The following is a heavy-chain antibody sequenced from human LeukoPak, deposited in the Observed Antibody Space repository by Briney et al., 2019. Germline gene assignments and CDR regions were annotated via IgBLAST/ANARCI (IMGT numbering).Heavy chain of an antibody. V-gene: IGHV1-2*02. Sequence: GASVKVSCKASGYTFTGDYIHWVRQAPGQGLECMGWINPNSGGTNYAQKFQGRVTMTRDTSISTAYMELSRLRSDDTAVYYCARGGSGSYFSWLDPWGQGTLVTASS. D-gene: IGHD3-10*01. J-gene: IGHJ5*02. CDR3: ARGGSGSYFSWLDP. CDR2: INPNSGGT. CDR1: GYTFTGDY.